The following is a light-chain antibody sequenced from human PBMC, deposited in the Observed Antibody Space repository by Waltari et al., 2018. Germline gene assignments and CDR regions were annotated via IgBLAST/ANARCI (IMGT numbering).Light chain of an antibody. CDR3: QQYNYWPPAYT. V-gene: IGKV3-15*01. J-gene: IGKJ2*01. Sequence: EVVLTQSPVTLSVSPGERATLSCRASRNVRTSLAWYQQKPGQAPRLLIYDTSTRATGFPARFSGSGSGTEFTLTISSLQSEDFGVYYCQQYNYWPPAYTFGQGTKLEIK. CDR2: DTS. CDR1: RNVRTS.